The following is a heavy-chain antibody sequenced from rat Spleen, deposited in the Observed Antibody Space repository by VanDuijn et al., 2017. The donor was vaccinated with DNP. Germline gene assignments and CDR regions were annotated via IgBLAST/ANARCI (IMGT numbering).Heavy chain of an antibody. CDR3: ARLSIPTGYFDY. Sequence: EVQLVESGGGLVQPGRSLKLSCAASGFTFSNYGMAWVRQAPTKGLEWVATISYDGSSTYYRDSVKGRFTISRDNAKSTLYLQMDSLRSEDTATYYCARLSIPTGYFDYWGQGVMVTVSS. CDR1: GFTFSNYG. D-gene: IGHD2-1*01. J-gene: IGHJ2*01. CDR2: ISYDGSST. V-gene: IGHV5-29*01.